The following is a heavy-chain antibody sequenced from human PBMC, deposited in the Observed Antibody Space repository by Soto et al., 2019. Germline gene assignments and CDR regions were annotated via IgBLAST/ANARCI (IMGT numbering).Heavy chain of an antibody. V-gene: IGHV1-8*01. CDR3: ARAAGRFGELFWFDP. D-gene: IGHD3-10*01. CDR1: GYSFKSYD. J-gene: IGHJ5*02. CDR2: INPNTGNT. Sequence: QVQLVQSGAEVRKPGASVKVSCRASGYSFKSYDINWVRQVAGQGLEWLGWINPNTGNTGYAQNFQGRVTMTRDTSISTVYLELSSLRSEDTAVYYCARAAGRFGELFWFDPWGQGTLVSVSS.